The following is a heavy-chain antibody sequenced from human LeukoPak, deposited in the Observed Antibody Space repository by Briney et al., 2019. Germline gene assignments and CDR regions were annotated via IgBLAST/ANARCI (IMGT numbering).Heavy chain of an antibody. D-gene: IGHD3-9*01. CDR3: ARGPPTNVLRYFDWSY. CDR1: GGSISSGGYS. CDR2: IYHSGST. V-gene: IGHV4-30-2*01. J-gene: IGHJ4*02. Sequence: PSETLSLTCAVSGGSISSGGYSWSWIRQPPGKGLEWIGYIYHSGSTYYNPSLKSRVTISVDRSKNQFSLKLSSVTAADTAVYYCARGPPTNVLRYFDWSYWGQGTLVTVSS.